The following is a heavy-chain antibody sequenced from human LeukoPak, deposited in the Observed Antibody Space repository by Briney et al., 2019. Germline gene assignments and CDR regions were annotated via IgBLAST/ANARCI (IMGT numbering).Heavy chain of an antibody. CDR1: GFLFSRYW. CDR3: ARDSFETDIDY. V-gene: IGHV3-7*01. Sequence: GGSLRLSCAASGFLFSRYWMSWVRQAPGKGLEWVANIKEDGSEKYYVESMKGRFTISRDNVKNSLYQQINSLRAEDTAVYYCARDSFETDIDYWGQGTLITVSS. CDR2: IKEDGSEK. D-gene: IGHD1-14*01. J-gene: IGHJ4*02.